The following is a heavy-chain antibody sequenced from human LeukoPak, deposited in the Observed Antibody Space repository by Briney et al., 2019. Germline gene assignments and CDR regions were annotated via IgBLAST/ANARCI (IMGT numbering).Heavy chain of an antibody. CDR1: GGSISSYY. CDR3: ARGPYSSSWSFDY. V-gene: IGHV4-59*01. CDR2: IYYSGST. Sequence: PSETLSLTCTVSGGSISSYYWSWIRQPPGKGLEWIGYIYYSGSTNYNPSLKSRVTISIDTSKNQFSLKLTSVTPADTAVYFCARGPYSSSWSFDYWGQGLLLTVSS. J-gene: IGHJ4*02. D-gene: IGHD6-13*01.